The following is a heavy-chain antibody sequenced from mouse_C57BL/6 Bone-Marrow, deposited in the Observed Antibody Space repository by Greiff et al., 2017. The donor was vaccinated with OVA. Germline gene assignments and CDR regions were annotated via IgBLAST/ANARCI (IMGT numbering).Heavy chain of an antibody. CDR2: IYPGSGST. J-gene: IGHJ2*01. V-gene: IGHV1-55*01. CDR1: GYTFTSYW. D-gene: IGHD1-1*01. CDR3: ARAGNYYGSSSYFDY. Sequence: QVQLQQPGAELVKPGASVKMSCKASGYTFTSYWITWVKQRPGQGLEWIGDIYPGSGSTNYNETFKSKATLTVDTSSSTAYMQLSSLTSEDSAVYYCARAGNYYGSSSYFDYWGQGTTLTVSS.